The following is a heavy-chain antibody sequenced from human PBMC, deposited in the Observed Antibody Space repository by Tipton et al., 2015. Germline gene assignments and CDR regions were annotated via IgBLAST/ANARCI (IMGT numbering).Heavy chain of an antibody. Sequence: SLRLSCAASGFTFSSYWMSWVRQAPGKGLEWVATIKQGGSGKYYVDSVKGRFTISRDNDKNSLYVQMNRLRAEGTAVYYCARYQDIVVVPAASLGSWGPGALVTVSS. D-gene: IGHD2-2*01. V-gene: IGHV3-7*05. J-gene: IGHJ5*02. CDR2: IKQGGSGK. CDR3: ARYQDIVVVPAASLGS. CDR1: GFTFSSYW.